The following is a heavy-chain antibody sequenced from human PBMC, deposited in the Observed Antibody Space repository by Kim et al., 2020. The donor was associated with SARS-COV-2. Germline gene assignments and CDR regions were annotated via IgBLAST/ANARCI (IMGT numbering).Heavy chain of an antibody. CDR2: ISAYNGNT. J-gene: IGHJ5*02. CDR1: GYTFTSYG. D-gene: IGHD6-13*01. CDR3: ARAYSSSWYNRARNWLDP. Sequence: ASVKVSCKASGYTFTSYGISWVRQAPGQGLEWMGWISAYNGNTNYAQKLQGRVTMTTDTSTSTDYMELRSLRSDDTAVYYCARAYSSSWYNRARNWLDPWGQGTLVTVSS. V-gene: IGHV1-18*01.